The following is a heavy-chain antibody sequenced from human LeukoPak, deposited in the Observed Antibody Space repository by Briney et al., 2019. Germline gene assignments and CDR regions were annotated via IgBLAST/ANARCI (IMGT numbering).Heavy chain of an antibody. J-gene: IGHJ3*02. V-gene: IGHV3-30*02. CDR1: GFTFSSYG. CDR2: IRYDGSNK. Sequence: PGGSLRLSCAASGFTFSSYGMHWVRQAPGKGLEWVAFIRYDGSNKYYADFVKGRFTISRDNSKNTLYLQMNSLRAEDTAVYYCAKDATSIDYYDSSGHPGAFDIWGQGTMVTVSS. CDR3: AKDATSIDYYDSSGHPGAFDI. D-gene: IGHD3-22*01.